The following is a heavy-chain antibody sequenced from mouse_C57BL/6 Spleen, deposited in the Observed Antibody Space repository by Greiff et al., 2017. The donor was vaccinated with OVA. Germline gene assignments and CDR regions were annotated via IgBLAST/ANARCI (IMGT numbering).Heavy chain of an antibody. J-gene: IGHJ4*01. D-gene: IGHD2-4*01. CDR2: IHPNSGST. V-gene: IGHV1-64*01. CDR3: ASDGYYDYSGRVYYCMDY. CDR1: GYTFTSYW. Sequence: QVQLQQPGAELVKPGASVKLSCKASGYTFTSYWMHWVKQRPGQGLEWIGMIHPNSGSTNYNEKFKSKATLTVDKSSSTAYMQLSSLTSEDSAVYSCASDGYYDYSGRVYYCMDYWGQGTSVTVSS.